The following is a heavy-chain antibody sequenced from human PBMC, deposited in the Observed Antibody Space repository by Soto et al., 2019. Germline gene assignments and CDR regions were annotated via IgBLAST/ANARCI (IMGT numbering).Heavy chain of an antibody. D-gene: IGHD5-18*01. J-gene: IGHJ4*02. CDR3: ARDNRGYSYGSGSLDY. V-gene: IGHV4-31*03. Sequence: SETLSLTCTVSGGSISSGGYYWSWIRQHPGKGLEWIGYIYYSGSTYYNPSLKSRVTISVDTSKNQFSLKLGSVTAADTAVYYCARDNRGYSYGSGSLDYWGQGTLVTVSS. CDR1: GGSISSGGYY. CDR2: IYYSGST.